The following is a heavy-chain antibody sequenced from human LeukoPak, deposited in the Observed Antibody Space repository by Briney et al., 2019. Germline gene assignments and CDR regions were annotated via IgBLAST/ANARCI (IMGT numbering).Heavy chain of an antibody. CDR3: ATQLGNIDY. Sequence: SETLSLTCTVSGGSISSYYWSWIRQPPGKGLEWIAYIHYSGDTNYNPSLKSRVTISIDTSKNQFSLKLSSVTAADTAVYYCATQLGNIDYWGQGTLVTVSS. J-gene: IGHJ4*02. CDR1: GGSISSYY. CDR2: IHYSGDT. D-gene: IGHD2/OR15-2a*01. V-gene: IGHV4-59*08.